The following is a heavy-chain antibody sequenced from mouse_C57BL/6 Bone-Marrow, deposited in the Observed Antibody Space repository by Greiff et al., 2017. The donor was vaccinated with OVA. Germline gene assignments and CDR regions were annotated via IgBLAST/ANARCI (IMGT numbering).Heavy chain of an antibody. Sequence: VQLQQSGPELVKPGASVKISCKASGYSFTDYNMNWVKQSNGKSLEWIGVINPNYGTTSYNQKFKGKATLTVDQSSSTAYMQLNSLTSEASAVSYCAFYYGSSYRYFDVWGTGTTVTVSS. CDR2: INPNYGTT. J-gene: IGHJ1*03. CDR3: AFYYGSSYRYFDV. CDR1: GYSFTDYN. D-gene: IGHD1-1*01. V-gene: IGHV1-39*01.